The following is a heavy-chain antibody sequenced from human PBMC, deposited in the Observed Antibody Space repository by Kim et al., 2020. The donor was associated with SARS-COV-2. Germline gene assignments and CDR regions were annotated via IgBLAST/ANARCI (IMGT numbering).Heavy chain of an antibody. J-gene: IGHJ6*03. CDR3: ATLYGDYYYYMDV. V-gene: IGHV1-24*01. D-gene: IGHD4-17*01. Sequence: YAPKFQGSVTMTEDTSTDTAYMELSSLRSEDTAVYYCATLYGDYYYYMDVWGKGTTVTVSS.